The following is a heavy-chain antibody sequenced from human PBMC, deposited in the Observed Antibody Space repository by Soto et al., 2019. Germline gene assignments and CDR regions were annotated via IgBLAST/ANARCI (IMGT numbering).Heavy chain of an antibody. Sequence: EVQLVEPGGGLVQPGGSLRLSCAASGFTFSSYWMHWVRQAPGKGLVWVSRINSEGSSTSYADSVKGRFTISRDNAKNTLYLQMNSLRAEDTAVYYCAREKTGTTIDYWGQGTLVTVSS. CDR1: GFTFSSYW. V-gene: IGHV3-74*01. CDR2: INSEGSST. D-gene: IGHD1-1*01. CDR3: AREKTGTTIDY. J-gene: IGHJ4*02.